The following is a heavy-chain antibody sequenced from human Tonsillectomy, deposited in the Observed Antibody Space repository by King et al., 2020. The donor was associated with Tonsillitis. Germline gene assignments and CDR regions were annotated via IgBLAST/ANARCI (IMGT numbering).Heavy chain of an antibody. Sequence: LQLQESGPGLVKPSETLSLTCTVSGGSISSSSYYWGWIRQPPGKGLEWIGSIYYSGSTYYNPSLKSRVTISVDTSKNQFSLKLSSVTAADTAVYYCATTLPDSRGWYDEDYWGQGTLVTVSS. D-gene: IGHD6-19*01. V-gene: IGHV4-39*07. CDR1: GGSISSSSYY. CDR2: IYYSGST. J-gene: IGHJ4*02. CDR3: ATTLPDSRGWYDEDY.